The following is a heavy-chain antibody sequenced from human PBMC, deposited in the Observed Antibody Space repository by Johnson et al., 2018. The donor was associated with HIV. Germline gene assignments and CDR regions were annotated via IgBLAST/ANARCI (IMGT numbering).Heavy chain of an antibody. CDR1: GFSFSSHG. J-gene: IGHJ3*01. CDR3: AIISAGNGFDL. V-gene: IGHV3-33*01. CDR2: IWFDGSNK. D-gene: IGHD2-8*01. Sequence: QVQLVESGGGVVQPGRSLRLSCAGSGFSFSSHGMHWVRQAPGKGLEWVAVIWFDGSNKYYVDSVKGRFTISRDNSKNTLYLQMDSLRDEDTALYYCAIISAGNGFDLWGQGTMVTVSS.